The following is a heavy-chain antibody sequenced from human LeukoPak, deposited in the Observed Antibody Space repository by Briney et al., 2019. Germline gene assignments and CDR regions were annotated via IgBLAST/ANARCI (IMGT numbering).Heavy chain of an antibody. D-gene: IGHD4-11*01. CDR2: ISSSSSYI. V-gene: IGHV3-21*01. Sequence: GGSLRLSCAASGFTFSSYSMNWVRQAPGKGLEWVSSISSSSSYIYYADSVKGRFTISRDNAKNSLYLQMNSLRAEDTAVYYCASAVTTRKPFDYWGQGALVTVSS. CDR1: GFTFSSYS. J-gene: IGHJ4*02. CDR3: ASAVTTRKPFDY.